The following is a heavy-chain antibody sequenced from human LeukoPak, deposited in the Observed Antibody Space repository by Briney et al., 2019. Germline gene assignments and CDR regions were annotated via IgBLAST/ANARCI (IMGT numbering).Heavy chain of an antibody. V-gene: IGHV3-23*01. CDR3: GALAAAVAGL. CDR1: GFTFSSYA. CDR2: ICTGDTT. J-gene: IGHJ2*01. D-gene: IGHD6-25*01. Sequence: GGSLRLSCAASGFTFSSYAMSWVRQAPGKGLEWVSGICTGDTTYYPASVTRPFTISTDNSKNTLYLQMNSLRAEDTAVYYCGALAAAVAGLWGRGTLVTVSS.